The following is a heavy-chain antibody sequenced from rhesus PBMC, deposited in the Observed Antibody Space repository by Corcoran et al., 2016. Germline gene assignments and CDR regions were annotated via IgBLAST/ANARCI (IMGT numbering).Heavy chain of an antibody. CDR2: ISSGGST. Sequence: EVQLVESGGGLATPGGSLRLSCAASGFTFSSYAMHWVRQVPGKGLEWVSAISSGGSTYYADPLKGRFTLSRDNSKNTLSLQMNSLRGEDTAVYYCASPGYSGYSYLDYWGQGVLVTVSS. CDR3: ASPGYSGYSYLDY. D-gene: IGHD5-30*01. V-gene: IGHV3-103*01. J-gene: IGHJ4*01. CDR1: GFTFSSYA.